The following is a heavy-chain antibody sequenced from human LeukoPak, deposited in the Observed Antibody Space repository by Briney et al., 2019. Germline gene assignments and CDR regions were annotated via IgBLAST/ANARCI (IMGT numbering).Heavy chain of an antibody. D-gene: IGHD4-17*01. CDR1: GFTLSDYH. Sequence: GGSLRLSCAASGFTLSDYHMSWIRQAPGKGLEWVSYISSSGSTTDYADSVKGRFTISRDNAKNSLYLQMNSLRAEDTAVYYCARDRTSTVWYFDLWGRGTQVTVSS. V-gene: IGHV3-11*01. J-gene: IGHJ2*01. CDR2: ISSSGSTT. CDR3: ARDRTSTVWYFDL.